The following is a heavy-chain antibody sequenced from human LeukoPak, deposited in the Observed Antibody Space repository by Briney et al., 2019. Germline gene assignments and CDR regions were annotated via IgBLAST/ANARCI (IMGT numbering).Heavy chain of an antibody. CDR1: GFTFSNYW. CDR2: IKHDGSED. CDR3: AKTSTTRYGYFDY. J-gene: IGHJ4*02. V-gene: IGHV3-7*03. D-gene: IGHD3-9*01. Sequence: GGSLRLSCAASGFTFSNYWMTWVRQAPGKGLEWVANIKHDGSEDYYLDSVKGRFTISRDNAKSSMWLQMNSLRAEDTAVYYCAKTSTTRYGYFDYWGQGTLVTVSS.